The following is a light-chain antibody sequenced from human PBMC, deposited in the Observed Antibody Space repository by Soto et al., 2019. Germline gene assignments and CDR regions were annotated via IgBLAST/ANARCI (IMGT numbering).Light chain of an antibody. J-gene: IGKJ5*01. Sequence: EIVLTQSPGTLSLSLGERATLSCGASQTVSSSYLAWYQQRPGQAPRLLIYGPSTRATGIPDRFSGSGSGTDFPLTISRLEPEDFAVYYCQQYGTSPPITFGKGTRLEIK. CDR3: QQYGTSPPIT. CDR1: QTVSSSY. CDR2: GPS. V-gene: IGKV3-20*01.